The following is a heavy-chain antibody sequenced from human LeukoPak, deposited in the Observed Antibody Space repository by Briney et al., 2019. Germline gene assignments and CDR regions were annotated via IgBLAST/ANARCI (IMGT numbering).Heavy chain of an antibody. CDR1: GFTFSSYG. V-gene: IGHV3-30*18. CDR2: ISYDGSNK. D-gene: IGHD5-12*01. Sequence: GGSLRLSCAASGFTFSSYGMHWVRQAPGKGLEWVAVISYDGSNKYYADSVKGRFTISRDNSKNTLYLQMNSLRAEDTAVYYCAKTRSGYSGYDPLDYWGQGTLVTVSS. CDR3: AKTRSGYSGYDPLDY. J-gene: IGHJ4*02.